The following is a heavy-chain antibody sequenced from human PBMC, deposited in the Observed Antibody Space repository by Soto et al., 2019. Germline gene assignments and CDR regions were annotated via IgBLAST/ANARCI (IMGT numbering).Heavy chain of an antibody. J-gene: IGHJ4*02. Sequence: PSETLSLTCAVYGGSFSGYYWSWIRQHPGKGLEWIGYIYYAGSTSCNPSLKSRVTISVDTSKNQFSLKLSSVTAADTAVYYCARARAIPIFGVVLPPDYWGQGTLVTVSS. V-gene: IGHV4-31*11. CDR3: ARARAIPIFGVVLPPDY. CDR2: IYYAGST. D-gene: IGHD3-3*01. CDR1: GGSFSGYY.